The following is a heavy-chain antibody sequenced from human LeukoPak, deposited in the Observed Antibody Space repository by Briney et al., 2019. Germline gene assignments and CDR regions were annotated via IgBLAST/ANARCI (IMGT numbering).Heavy chain of an antibody. V-gene: IGHV3-74*01. CDR1: GFIFSDHW. J-gene: IGHJ4*02. CDR2: INNDGSST. CDR3: VRERNNFWSGHHSIFDS. Sequence: GSLRLSCAASGFIFSDHWMHWVRQAPGKGLVWLSRINNDGSSTIYADSVKGRFTFSRDNAENTLFLEMSSLRVEDTAVYYCVRERNNFWSGHHSIFDSWGQGTLVTVSA. D-gene: IGHD3-3*01.